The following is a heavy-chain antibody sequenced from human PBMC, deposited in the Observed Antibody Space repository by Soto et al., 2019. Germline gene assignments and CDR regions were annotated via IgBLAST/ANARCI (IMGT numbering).Heavy chain of an antibody. Sequence: SETLSLTCTVSGGSISSSTYHWAWIRQPPGKGLEWIASIYYTGTTYYSPSLKSRVTISVDTSKNHFSLKLSSVTAADTAVYYCSRERVSASEHWGQGTLVTVSS. D-gene: IGHD4-4*01. V-gene: IGHV4-39*02. CDR3: SRERVSASEH. J-gene: IGHJ4*02. CDR2: IYYTGTT. CDR1: GGSISSSTYH.